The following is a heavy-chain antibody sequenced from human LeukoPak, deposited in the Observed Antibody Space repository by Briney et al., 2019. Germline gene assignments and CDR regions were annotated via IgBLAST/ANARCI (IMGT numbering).Heavy chain of an antibody. CDR2: IYYSGST. CDR3: ARYSYYDSSGYYWDDAFDI. Sequence: SETLSLTCTVSGGSISSYYWSCIRQRPGKGLEWIGYIYYSGSTNYNPSLKSRVTISVDTSKNQFSLKLSSVTAADTAVYYCARYSYYDSSGYYWDDAFDIWGQGTMITVSS. CDR1: GGSISSYY. D-gene: IGHD3-22*01. J-gene: IGHJ3*02. V-gene: IGHV4-59*01.